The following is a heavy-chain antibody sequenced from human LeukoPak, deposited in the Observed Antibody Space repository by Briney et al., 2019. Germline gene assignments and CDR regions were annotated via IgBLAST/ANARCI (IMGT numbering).Heavy chain of an antibody. V-gene: IGHV1-18*01. CDR3: ARERGDDHLSSSGIDY. CDR1: GYTFTSYG. CDR2: ISAYNGNT. J-gene: IGHJ4*02. Sequence: ASVKVSCKASGYTFTSYGISWVRQAPGQGLEWMGWISAYNGNTNYAQKLQGRVTMTTDTSTSTAYMELRSLRSDDTAVYYCARERGDDHLSSSGIDYWGQGTLVTVSS.